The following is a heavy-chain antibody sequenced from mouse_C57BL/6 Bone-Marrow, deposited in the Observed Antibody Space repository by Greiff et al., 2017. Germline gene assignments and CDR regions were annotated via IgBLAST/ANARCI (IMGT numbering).Heavy chain of an antibody. V-gene: IGHV1-69*02. J-gene: IGHJ4*01. CDR2: IYPYSGYT. Sequence: QVQLQQPGAELVRPGASVKLSCKASGYTFTSYCMSWVKQRPGQGLEWIGEIYPYSGYTNYNQKFKGKATLTVDKSSSTAYVELRSLTSEDSAIXYCARTREVEAYAMDYWGQGTSVTVSS. CDR1: GYTFTSYC. CDR3: ARTREVEAYAMDY.